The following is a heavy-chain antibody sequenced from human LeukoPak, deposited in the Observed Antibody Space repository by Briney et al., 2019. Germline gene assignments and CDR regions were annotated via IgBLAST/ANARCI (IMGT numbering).Heavy chain of an antibody. CDR1: GHTFTNYG. Sequence: ASVKVSCKASGHTFTNYGINWVRQAPGQGLEWMGWISAYNGNTNYAQKLQGRVTMTTETSASTAYMELRSLRSDDTAVYYCARDVGYYDTSGPDYWGQGTLVTVTS. J-gene: IGHJ4*02. CDR2: ISAYNGNT. V-gene: IGHV1-18*01. CDR3: ARDVGYYDTSGPDY. D-gene: IGHD3-22*01.